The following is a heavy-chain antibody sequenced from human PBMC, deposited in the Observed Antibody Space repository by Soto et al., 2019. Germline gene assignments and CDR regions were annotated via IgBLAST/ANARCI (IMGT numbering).Heavy chain of an antibody. CDR2: IIPILGIA. CDR3: ARGFTCTNGVCPYYYYYMDV. Sequence: QVQLVQSGAEVKKPGSSVKVSCKASGGTFSSYTISWVRQAPGQGLEWMGRIIPILGIANYAQKFQGRVTITADKSTSTAYMELSSLRSEDTAVYYCARGFTCTNGVCPYYYYYMDVWGKGTTVTVSS. V-gene: IGHV1-69*02. D-gene: IGHD2-8*01. J-gene: IGHJ6*03. CDR1: GGTFSSYT.